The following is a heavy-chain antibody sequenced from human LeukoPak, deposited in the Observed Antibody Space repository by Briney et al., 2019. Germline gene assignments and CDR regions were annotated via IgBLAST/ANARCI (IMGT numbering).Heavy chain of an antibody. CDR3: SRLTHSYYADTAGYYPYYYMDV. D-gene: IGHD3-22*01. CDR2: ISYSGKT. V-gene: IGHV4-39*02. CDR1: GDSISSSDYY. Sequence: KTSETLSLTCTVSGDSISSSDYYWGWLRQSPGKGLEWIGRISYSGKTFYNPSLKSRVTMSVDTSKNLFSLRLNSVTAADTAVYYCSRLTHSYYADTAGYYPYYYMDVWGEGATVTVSS. J-gene: IGHJ6*03.